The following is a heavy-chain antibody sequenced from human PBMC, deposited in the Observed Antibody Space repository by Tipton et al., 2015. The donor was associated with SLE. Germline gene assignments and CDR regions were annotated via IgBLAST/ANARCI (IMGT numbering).Heavy chain of an antibody. CDR1: GASITSAGYY. Sequence: GLVKPSQTLSLNCSVSGASITSAGYYWSWMRHHPGKGLEWIGNIYFSGTTYYNPSLRSRVSISVDTSKNQFSLTLTSVTAADTAVYFCARLSWTLSAAAFDPWGQGTLVTVSS. V-gene: IGHV4-31*03. CDR2: IYFSGTT. CDR3: ARLSWTLSAAAFDP. D-gene: IGHD6-13*01. J-gene: IGHJ5*02.